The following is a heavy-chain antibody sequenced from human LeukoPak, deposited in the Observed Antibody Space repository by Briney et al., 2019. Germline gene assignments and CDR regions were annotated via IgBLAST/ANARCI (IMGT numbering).Heavy chain of an antibody. V-gene: IGHV3-15*01. J-gene: IGHJ4*02. CDR2: IKSKTDGGTT. CDR3: ATAIRWDGTTDY. D-gene: IGHD1-26*01. CDR1: GFIFSNTW. Sequence: GGSLRLSCAASGFIFSNTWINWVRQAPGKGLEWVGRIKSKTDGGTTDHAAPVKGRFTISRDDSKTTLFLQMNSLKTEDTAVYYCATAIRWDGTTDYWGRGTLVTVSS.